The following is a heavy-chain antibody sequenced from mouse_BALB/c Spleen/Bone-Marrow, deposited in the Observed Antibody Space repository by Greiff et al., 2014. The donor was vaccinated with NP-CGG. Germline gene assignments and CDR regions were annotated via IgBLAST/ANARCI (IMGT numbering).Heavy chain of an antibody. J-gene: IGHJ1*01. D-gene: IGHD4-1*01. Sequence: EVKLMESGPGLVKPSQSLSLTCTVTGYSITSDYAWNWIRQFPGNKLEWMGYISYSGSTSYNPSLKSRISITRDTSKNQFFLQLNSVTTEDTATYYGARGSLAYWYSDVWGAGTTVTVSS. CDR3: ARGSLAYWYSDV. CDR2: ISYSGST. CDR1: GYSITSDYA. V-gene: IGHV3-2*02.